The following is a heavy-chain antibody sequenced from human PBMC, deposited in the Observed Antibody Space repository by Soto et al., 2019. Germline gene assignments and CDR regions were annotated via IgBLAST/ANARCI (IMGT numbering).Heavy chain of an antibody. V-gene: IGHV3-23*01. CDR3: HISPSSHYDYIWGSYRYKFGGADY. CDR2: ISGSGGST. D-gene: IGHD3-16*02. Sequence: GGSLRLSCAASGFTFSSYAMSWVRQAPGKGLEWVSAISGSGGSTYYADSVKGRFTISRDNSKNTLYLQMNSLRAEDTAVYYCHISPSSHYDYIWGSYRYKFGGADYWGQGTLVTVSS. CDR1: GFTFSSYA. J-gene: IGHJ4*02.